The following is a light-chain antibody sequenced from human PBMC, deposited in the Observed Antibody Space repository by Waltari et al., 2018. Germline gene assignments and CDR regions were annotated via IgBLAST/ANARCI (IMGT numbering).Light chain of an antibody. CDR1: DSNIGATYE. CDR2: GTT. CDR3: QSYDNSLRVVM. J-gene: IGLJ3*02. Sequence: QSVLTQPPSVSGAPGQRVTISCTGRDSNIGATYEIPWYQQLPGAAPKLLIYGTTNRPSGVPDRFSGSKSATSASLVITGLQAEDEADYYCQSYDNSLRVVMFGGGTKLTVL. V-gene: IGLV1-40*01.